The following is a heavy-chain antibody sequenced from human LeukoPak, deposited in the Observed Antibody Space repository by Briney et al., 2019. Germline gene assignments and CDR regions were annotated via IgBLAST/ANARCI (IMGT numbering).Heavy chain of an antibody. V-gene: IGHV4-59*01. CDR2: IYYSGST. D-gene: IGHD3-10*01. J-gene: IGHJ6*03. CDR3: ARVSTPRINYYYYMDV. Sequence: PSETLSLTCTVSGGSISSYYWSWIRQPPGKGLEWIGYIYYSGSTNYNPSLKSRVTISVDTSKNQFSLKLSSVTAADTAVYYCARVSTPRINYYYYMDVWGKGTTVTVSS. CDR1: GGSISSYY.